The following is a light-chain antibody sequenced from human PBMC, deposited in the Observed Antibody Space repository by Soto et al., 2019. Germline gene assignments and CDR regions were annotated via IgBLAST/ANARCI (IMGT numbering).Light chain of an antibody. V-gene: IGKV1-39*01. Sequence: DIQMTQSPSSLSASVGDRVTITCRASQSISSYLNWYQQKPGKAPKLLIYAASSLQSGVPSRFSGSGSGTDFPLTISSLQPEDFATYNCQQSNSTRTFAPGPKVDTK. CDR2: AAS. CDR1: QSISSY. J-gene: IGKJ3*01. CDR3: QQSNSTRT.